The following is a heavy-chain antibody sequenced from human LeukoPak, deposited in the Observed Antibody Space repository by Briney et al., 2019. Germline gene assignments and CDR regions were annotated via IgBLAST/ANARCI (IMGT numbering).Heavy chain of an antibody. J-gene: IGHJ4*02. CDR3: ARAEVDPNDYGDYGLNDY. D-gene: IGHD4-17*01. CDR1: GYTFTSYG. CDR2: ISAYNGNT. Sequence: ASVKVSCKASGYTFTSYGISWVRQAPGQGLEWMGWISAYNGNTNYAQKLQGRVTMTTDTSTSTAYMELRSLRSDDTAVYYCARAEVDPNDYGDYGLNDYWGQGTLVTVSS. V-gene: IGHV1-18*01.